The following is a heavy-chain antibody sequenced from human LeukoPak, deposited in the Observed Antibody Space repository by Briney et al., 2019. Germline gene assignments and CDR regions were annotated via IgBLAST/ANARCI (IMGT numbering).Heavy chain of an antibody. CDR3: AKYSSSWYSMRYYYYYMDV. V-gene: IGHV3-7*01. Sequence: GGSLRLSCAASGFTFSSYWMSWVRQAPGKGLEWVANIKQDGSEKYYVDSVKGRFTISRDNAKNSLYLQMNSLRAEDTAAYYCAKYSSSWYSMRYYYYYMDVWGKGTTVTISS. D-gene: IGHD6-13*01. CDR2: IKQDGSEK. CDR1: GFTFSSYW. J-gene: IGHJ6*03.